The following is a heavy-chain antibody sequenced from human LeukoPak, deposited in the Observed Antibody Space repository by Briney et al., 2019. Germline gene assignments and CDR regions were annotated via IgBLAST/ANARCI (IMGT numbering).Heavy chain of an antibody. CDR3: ASAGRGATGMFDY. CDR1: GGSISSSSYY. Sequence: SETLSLTCTVSGGSISSSSYYWGWIRQPPGKGLEWIGSIYHSGSTFYNPSLKSRVTVSIDMSKKQFSLKLNSLTVADTAVYYCASAGRGATGMFDYWGQGILVPVSS. D-gene: IGHD1-26*01. J-gene: IGHJ4*02. CDR2: IYHSGST. V-gene: IGHV4-39*07.